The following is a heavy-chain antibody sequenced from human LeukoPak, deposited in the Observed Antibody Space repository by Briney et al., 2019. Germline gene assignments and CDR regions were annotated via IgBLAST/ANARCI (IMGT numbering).Heavy chain of an antibody. Sequence: PGGSLRLSCAASGFTFNNFPMSWVRQAPGKGLEWVSVIYSGGSTYYADSVKGRFTISRDNSKNTLYLQMNSLRAEDTAVYYCAREAIVGATTEYYFDYWGQGTLVTVSS. CDR1: GFTFNNFP. V-gene: IGHV3-53*01. CDR2: IYSGGST. J-gene: IGHJ4*02. D-gene: IGHD1-26*01. CDR3: AREAIVGATTEYYFDY.